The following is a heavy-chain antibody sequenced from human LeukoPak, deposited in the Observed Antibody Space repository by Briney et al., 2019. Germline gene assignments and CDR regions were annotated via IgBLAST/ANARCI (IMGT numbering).Heavy chain of an antibody. J-gene: IGHJ4*02. CDR3: ALELGDYARFDY. V-gene: IGHV4-61*02. CDR2: FFTSGST. Sequence: SETLSLTCTVSGGSISSSGYYWSWIRQPAGKGLEWIGRFFTSGSTNYNPSLTSRVTMSLDTSKNQFSLKLSSVTAADTAVYYCALELGDYARFDYWGQGTLVTVSS. D-gene: IGHD4-17*01. CDR1: GGSISSSGYY.